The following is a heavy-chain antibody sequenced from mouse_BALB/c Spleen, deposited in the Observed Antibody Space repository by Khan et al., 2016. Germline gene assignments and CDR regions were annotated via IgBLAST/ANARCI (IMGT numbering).Heavy chain of an antibody. V-gene: IGHV1S41*01. Sequence: DLVKPGASVKLSCKASGYTFTNYWINWIKQRPGQGLEWIGRIAPGSGRTYYTEMFKGKATLTVDTSSSTAYIQLSSLSSEDSAVDFCAREGTVPLMDYWGQGTSVTVSS. D-gene: IGHD1-1*01. CDR2: IAPGSGRT. CDR1: GYTFTNYW. CDR3: AREGTVPLMDY. J-gene: IGHJ4*01.